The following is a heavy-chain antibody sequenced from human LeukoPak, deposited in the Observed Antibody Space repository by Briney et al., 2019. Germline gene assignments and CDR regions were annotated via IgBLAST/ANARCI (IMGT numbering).Heavy chain of an antibody. CDR3: ARGLWFGELFQNYYYYYMDV. D-gene: IGHD3-10*01. CDR1: GGSISSSSYY. Sequence: PSETLSLTCTVSGGSISSSSYYWSWIRQPAGKGLEWIGRIYTSGSTNYNPSLKSRVTMSVDTSKNQFSLKLSSVTAADTAVYYCARGLWFGELFQNYYYYYMDVWGKGTTVTISS. V-gene: IGHV4-61*02. J-gene: IGHJ6*03. CDR2: IYTSGST.